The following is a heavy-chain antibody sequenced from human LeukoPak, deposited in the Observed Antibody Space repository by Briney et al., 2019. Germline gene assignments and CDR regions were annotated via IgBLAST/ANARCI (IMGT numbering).Heavy chain of an antibody. CDR3: ARVKEASAFDV. J-gene: IGHJ3*01. D-gene: IGHD5-12*01. V-gene: IGHV3-48*03. CDR1: GFTFSTYE. CDR2: ISRTGSCI. Sequence: GGSLRLSCAASGFTFSTYEMNWVRQAPGKGLEWVSSISRTGSCIYYADLVKGRFTISRDNAKNSLYLQMNSLRAEDTAVYYCARVKEASAFDVWGQGTMVTVSS.